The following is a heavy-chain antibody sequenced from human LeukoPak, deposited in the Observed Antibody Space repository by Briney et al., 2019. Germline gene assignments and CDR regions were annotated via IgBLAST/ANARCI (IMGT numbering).Heavy chain of an antibody. J-gene: IGHJ5*02. CDR3: AREGSPSWSYSGYDGANWFDP. V-gene: IGHV1-18*01. CDR2: ISAYNGNR. D-gene: IGHD5-12*01. Sequence: ASVKVSCKASGYSFTSYHISWVRQAPGQGLEWMGWISAYNGNRNYTERLQGRVTMTTDTSTSTAYMELRSLRSDDTAVYYCAREGSPSWSYSGYDGANWFDPWGQGTLVIVSS. CDR1: GYSFTSYH.